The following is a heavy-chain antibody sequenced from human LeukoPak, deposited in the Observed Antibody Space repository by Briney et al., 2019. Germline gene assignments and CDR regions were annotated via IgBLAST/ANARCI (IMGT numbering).Heavy chain of an antibody. D-gene: IGHD1-7*01. CDR1: GYTFTGYY. CDR3: ARVRRITRTPGDYYYYMDV. V-gene: IGHV1-2*02. CDR2: INPNSGGT. J-gene: IGHJ6*03. Sequence: ASVKVSCKASGYTFTGYYIHWVRQAPGQGLEWMGWINPNSGGTKYAQKFQGRVTMTRDTSISTGYMELSRLRSDDTAVYYCARVRRITRTPGDYYYYMDVWGKGTTVTVSS.